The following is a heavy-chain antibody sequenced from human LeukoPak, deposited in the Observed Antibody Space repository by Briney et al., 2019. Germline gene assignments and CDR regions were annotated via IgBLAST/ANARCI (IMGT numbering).Heavy chain of an antibody. Sequence: GGSLRLSCAASGFTFKNVWVSWVRQAPGKGLEWIGRIKSKVDGCTTDYAAPVKGRFTIARDDSETTLYLQMNSLETEDTGVYYCSTGAYCSSTTCQFYYYYYMDVWGKGTTVTVSS. CDR2: IKSKVDGCTT. D-gene: IGHD2-2*01. V-gene: IGHV3-15*05. CDR3: STGAYCSSTTCQFYYYYYMDV. J-gene: IGHJ6*03. CDR1: GFTFKNVW.